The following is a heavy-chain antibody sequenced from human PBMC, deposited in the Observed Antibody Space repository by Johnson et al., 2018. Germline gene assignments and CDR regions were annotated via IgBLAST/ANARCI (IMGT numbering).Heavy chain of an antibody. CDR1: GFTFSSYS. Sequence: EVQLVESGGGLVKXGGSLRLXCAASGFTFSSYSMNWARQAPGKGLEWVSSIRSSSSYIYYADSGKGRFTISRDNAKNSLSLQMNSRRAEGTAGYTCAGVPDYFWSGYTAFDIWGQGTMVTVSS. V-gene: IGHV3-21*01. J-gene: IGHJ3*02. D-gene: IGHD3-3*01. CDR3: AGVPDYFWSGYTAFDI. CDR2: IRSSSSYI.